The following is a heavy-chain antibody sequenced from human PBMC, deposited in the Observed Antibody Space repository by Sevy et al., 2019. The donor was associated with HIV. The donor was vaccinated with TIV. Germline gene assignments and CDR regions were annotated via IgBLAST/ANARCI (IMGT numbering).Heavy chain of an antibody. CDR3: AREVEGALKYFDS. CDR2: INPGNGIT. CDR1: GYNFIFYA. D-gene: IGHD1-1*01. Sequence: ASVKVSCKASGYNFIFYAVHWVRQAPGQSLEWMGWINPGNGITKYSQNFQGRVTITRDTSATSTYMELASLTPEDTSVYYCAREVEGALKYFDSWGQGTLVTVSS. V-gene: IGHV1-3*01. J-gene: IGHJ4*02.